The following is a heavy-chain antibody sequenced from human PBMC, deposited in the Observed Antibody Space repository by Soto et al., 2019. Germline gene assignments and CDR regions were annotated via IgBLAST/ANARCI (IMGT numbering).Heavy chain of an antibody. CDR1: GGTFSSYT. D-gene: IGHD3-10*01. Sequence: QVQLVQSGAEVKKPGSSVKFSCKASGGTFSSYTISWVRQAPGQGLEWMGRIIPILGIANYAQKFQGRVTITADKSTSTAYMELSSLRSEDTAVYYCARRRGGGAFDIWGQGTMVTVSS. CDR3: ARRRGGGAFDI. V-gene: IGHV1-69*02. J-gene: IGHJ3*02. CDR2: IIPILGIA.